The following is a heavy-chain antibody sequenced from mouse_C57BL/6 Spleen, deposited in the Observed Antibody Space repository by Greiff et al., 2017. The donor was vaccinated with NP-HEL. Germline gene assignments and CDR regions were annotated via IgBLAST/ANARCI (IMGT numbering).Heavy chain of an antibody. CDR3: TVTTDFDY. Sequence: EVQLQESGGGLVQPGGSMKLSCVASGFTFSNYWMNWVRQSPEKGLEWVAQIRLKSDNYATHYAESVKGRFTISRDDSKSSVYLQMNNLRAEDTGIYYCTVTTDFDYWGQGTTLTVSS. J-gene: IGHJ2*01. CDR1: GFTFSNYW. V-gene: IGHV6-3*01. D-gene: IGHD1-1*01. CDR2: IRLKSDNYAT.